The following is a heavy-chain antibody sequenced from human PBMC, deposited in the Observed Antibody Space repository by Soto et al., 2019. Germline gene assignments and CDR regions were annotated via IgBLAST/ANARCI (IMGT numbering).Heavy chain of an antibody. V-gene: IGHV5-51*01. CDR2: IYAGDSET. Sequence: GESLKISCKGSGYNFASYWIGWVRQMPGKGLEWMGIIYAGDSETKYSPPFQGQVTMSADKSISTAYLQWSSLKASDTAMYYCATSLSVTGNFDYWGQRTLVTVS. D-gene: IGHD6-19*01. J-gene: IGHJ4*02. CDR1: GYNFASYW. CDR3: ATSLSVTGNFDY.